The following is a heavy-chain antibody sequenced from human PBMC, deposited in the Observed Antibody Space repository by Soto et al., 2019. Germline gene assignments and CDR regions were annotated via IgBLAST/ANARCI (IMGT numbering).Heavy chain of an antibody. V-gene: IGHV3-66*01. Sequence: EVQLGESGGGLVQPGGSLRLSCAGSGFTVSDNYMSWVRQAPGKGLEWVSVIYGGGSTFYADSVKGRFTISRDNSKNTVYLQMNSLRDEDTAVYYCASGSIFGAEIWDYWGQGTLVTVSS. J-gene: IGHJ4*02. CDR3: ASGSIFGAEIWDY. CDR2: IYGGGST. D-gene: IGHD3-3*01. CDR1: GFTVSDNY.